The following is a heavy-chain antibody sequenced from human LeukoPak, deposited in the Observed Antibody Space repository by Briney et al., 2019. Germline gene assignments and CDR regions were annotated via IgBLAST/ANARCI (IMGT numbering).Heavy chain of an antibody. J-gene: IGHJ4*02. CDR3: AKVGGYYDSSGYYDAAQIDY. V-gene: IGHV3-23*01. CDR2: ISGSGGST. Sequence: GGSLRLPCAASGFTFSSYAMSWVRQAPGKGLEWVSAISGSGGSTYYADSVKGRFTISRDNSKNTLYLQMNSLRAEDTAVYYCAKVGGYYDSSGYYDAAQIDYWGQGTLVTVSS. CDR1: GFTFSSYA. D-gene: IGHD3-22*01.